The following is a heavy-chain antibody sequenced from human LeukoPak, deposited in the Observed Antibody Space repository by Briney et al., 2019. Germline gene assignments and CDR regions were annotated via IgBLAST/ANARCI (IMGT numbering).Heavy chain of an antibody. D-gene: IGHD6-13*01. CDR3: ARVGQQLVRYADY. Sequence: ASVKVSCKASGYTFTSYYMHWVRHAPGQGLEWMGIINPSGVITSYAQTFQGRVTMTRDTSTSTVYMELSSLRSEDTAVYYCARVGQQLVRYADYWGQGTLVTVSS. CDR2: INPSGVIT. J-gene: IGHJ4*02. CDR1: GYTFTSYY. V-gene: IGHV1-46*03.